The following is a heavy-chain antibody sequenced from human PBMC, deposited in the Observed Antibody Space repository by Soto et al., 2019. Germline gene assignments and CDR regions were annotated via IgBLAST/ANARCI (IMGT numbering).Heavy chain of an antibody. J-gene: IGHJ4*02. V-gene: IGHV3-33*01. Sequence: PGGSLRLSCAASGFTFSSYGMHWVRQAPGKGLEWVAVIWYDGSNKYYADSVKGRFTISRDNSKNTLYLQMNSLRAEDTAVYYCARDHEGYSYGIPFDYWGQGTLVTVSS. CDR3: ARDHEGYSYGIPFDY. CDR2: IWYDGSNK. D-gene: IGHD5-18*01. CDR1: GFTFSSYG.